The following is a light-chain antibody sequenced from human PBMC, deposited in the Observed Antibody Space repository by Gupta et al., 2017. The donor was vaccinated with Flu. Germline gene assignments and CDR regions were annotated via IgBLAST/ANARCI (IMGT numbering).Light chain of an antibody. J-gene: IGLJ1*01. CDR2: DVS. Sequence: QSALTQPRSVSGSPGQSVTISCPGTSSDVGGYNYVSWYQQHPGKAPKLMIYDVSKRPSGVPDRFSGSKSGTTASLTISGLQAEDEADYYCCSYAGSYTFDVFGTGTKVTVL. CDR1: SSDVGGYNY. CDR3: CSYAGSYTFDV. V-gene: IGLV2-11*01.